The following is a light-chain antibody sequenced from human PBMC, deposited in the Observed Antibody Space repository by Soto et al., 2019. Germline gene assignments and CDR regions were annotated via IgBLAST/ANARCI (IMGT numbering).Light chain of an antibody. Sequence: ESVLTQSPGTLSLSPGERATLSCRASQSVSSSYLAWYQQKPGQAPRLLIYGASSRATGIPDRFSGSGSGTDFTVTISRLEPEDFALYYCQQYRSSTPWTFGEGTKVEI. CDR1: QSVSSSY. V-gene: IGKV3-20*01. CDR2: GAS. CDR3: QQYRSSTPWT. J-gene: IGKJ1*01.